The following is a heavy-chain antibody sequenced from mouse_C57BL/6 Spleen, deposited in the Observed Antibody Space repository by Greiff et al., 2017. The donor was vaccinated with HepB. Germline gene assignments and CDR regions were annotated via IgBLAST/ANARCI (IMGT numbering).Heavy chain of an antibody. V-gene: IGHV1-69*01. D-gene: IGHD3-1*01. J-gene: IGHJ2*01. CDR1: GYTFTSYW. CDR2: IDPSDSYT. Sequence: QVQLQQSGAELVMPGASVKLSCKASGYTFTSYWMHWVKQRPGQGLEWIGEIDPSDSYTNYNQKFKGKSTLTVDKSSSTAYMQLSSLTSEDSAVYYWARSSGSAFDYWGQGTTLTVSS. CDR3: ARSSGSAFDY.